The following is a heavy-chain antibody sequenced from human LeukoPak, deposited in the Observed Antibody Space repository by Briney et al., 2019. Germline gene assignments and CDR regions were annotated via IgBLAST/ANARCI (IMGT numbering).Heavy chain of an antibody. CDR3: AKDQVHYDSSGYAYYYYYGMDV. J-gene: IGHJ6*02. V-gene: IGHV3-23*01. Sequence: GGSLRLSCAASGFTFSSYAMSWVRQAPGKGLEWVSAISGSGGSTYYADSVKGRFTISRDNSKNTLYLQMNSLRAEDTAVYYCAKDQVHYDSSGYAYYYYYGMDVWGQGTTVTVSS. CDR2: ISGSGGST. CDR1: GFTFSSYA. D-gene: IGHD3-22*01.